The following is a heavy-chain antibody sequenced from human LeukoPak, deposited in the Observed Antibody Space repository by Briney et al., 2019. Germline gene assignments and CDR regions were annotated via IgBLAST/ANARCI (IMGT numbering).Heavy chain of an antibody. Sequence: GSLRLSCAVSGITLSNYGMSWVRQAPGKGLEWVSGISGSGGNTYYADSVKGRFTISRDNSKNTLYLQMNSLRAEDTAVYYCARGIPAAWVWFDPWGQGTLVTVSS. V-gene: IGHV3-23*01. CDR1: GITLSNYG. CDR2: ISGSGGNT. D-gene: IGHD6-13*01. CDR3: ARGIPAAWVWFDP. J-gene: IGHJ5*02.